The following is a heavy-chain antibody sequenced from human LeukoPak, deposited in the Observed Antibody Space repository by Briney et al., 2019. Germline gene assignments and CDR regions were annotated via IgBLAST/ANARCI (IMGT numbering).Heavy chain of an antibody. J-gene: IGHJ4*02. D-gene: IGHD3-22*01. Sequence: ASVKVSCTASGYTFTSYGISWVRQAPGQGLEWMGWISAYNGNTNYAQKLQGRVTMTTDTSTSTAYMELRSLRSDDAAVYYCARAPAVVVIDYWGQGTLVTVSS. CDR3: ARAPAVVVIDY. V-gene: IGHV1-18*01. CDR1: GYTFTSYG. CDR2: ISAYNGNT.